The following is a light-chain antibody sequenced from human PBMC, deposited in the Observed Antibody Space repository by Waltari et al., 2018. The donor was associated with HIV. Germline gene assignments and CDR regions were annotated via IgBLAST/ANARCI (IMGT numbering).Light chain of an antibody. J-gene: IGKJ4*01. V-gene: IGKV3-20*01. CDR3: QQYGSSPLT. CDR2: GAS. CDR1: QSVSSSY. Sequence: EIVLTQSPGTLSLSPGARATLSCSATQSVSSSYLAWYQQKPGQAPRLLIYGASSWATGIPDRFSGSGSGTDFTLTISRLEPEDFAVYYCQQYGSSPLTFGGGTKVEIK.